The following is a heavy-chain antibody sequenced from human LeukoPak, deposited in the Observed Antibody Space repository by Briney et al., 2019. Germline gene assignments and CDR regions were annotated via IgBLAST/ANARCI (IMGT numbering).Heavy chain of an antibody. D-gene: IGHD3-22*01. CDR3: ARLGSGYYFDYFDY. V-gene: IGHV4-34*01. CDR1: GGSFSGYY. CDR2: INHSGST. J-gene: IGHJ4*02. Sequence: SETLSLTCAVYGGSFSGYYWSWIRQPPGKGLEWIGEINHSGSTNYNPSLKSRVTISVDTSKNQFSLKLSSVTAADTAVYYCARLGSGYYFDYFDYWGQGTLVTVSS.